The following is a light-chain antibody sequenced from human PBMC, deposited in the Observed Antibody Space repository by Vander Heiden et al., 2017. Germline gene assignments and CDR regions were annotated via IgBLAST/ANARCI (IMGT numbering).Light chain of an antibody. Sequence: QSALTQPPSASGSPGQSVSISCTGTGSDVGGYNYVSWYQHHPGKAPKLMIYDVSKRPAGVPHRFSGSKSGNTASLTVSGRQAEEEADYYCTAYAGSNNWVFGGGTKLTVL. J-gene: IGLJ3*02. CDR1: GSDVGGYNY. CDR3: TAYAGSNNWV. V-gene: IGLV2-8*01. CDR2: DVS.